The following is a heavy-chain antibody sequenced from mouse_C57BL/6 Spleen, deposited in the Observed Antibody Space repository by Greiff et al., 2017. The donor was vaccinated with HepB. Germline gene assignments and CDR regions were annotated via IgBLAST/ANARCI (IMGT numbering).Heavy chain of an antibody. V-gene: IGHV1-59*01. CDR2: IDPSDSYT. Sequence: QVQLQQSGAELVRPGTSVKLSCKASGYTFTSYWMHWVKQRPGQGLEWIGVIDPSDSYTNYNQKFKGKATLTVDTSSSTAYMQLSSLTSEDSAVYYCARRSTTVVARFDYWGQGTTLTVSS. CDR1: GYTFTSYW. D-gene: IGHD1-1*01. J-gene: IGHJ2*01. CDR3: ARRSTTVVARFDY.